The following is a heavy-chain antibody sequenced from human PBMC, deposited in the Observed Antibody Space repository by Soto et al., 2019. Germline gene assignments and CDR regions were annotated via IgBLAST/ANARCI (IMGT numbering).Heavy chain of an antibody. CDR1: DGSFSDYY. D-gene: IGHD6-19*01. CDR3: ARQVVGLAVTQD. Sequence: QVHLQQWGAGLLKPSETLSLTCGVYDGSFSDYYWSWIRQPPGKGLEWIGEFKHSGGTNYSPSLKNRVTILGDTSINQFSLKLTSVTAADTAMYYCARQVVGLAVTQDWGQGTLVTVSS. J-gene: IGHJ4*02. V-gene: IGHV4-34*01. CDR2: FKHSGGT.